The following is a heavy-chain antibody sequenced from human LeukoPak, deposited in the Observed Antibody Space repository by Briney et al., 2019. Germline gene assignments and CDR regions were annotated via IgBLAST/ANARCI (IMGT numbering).Heavy chain of an antibody. CDR3: AAMFGDSSDLDP. D-gene: IGHD3-10*02. J-gene: IGHJ5*02. Sequence: SETLSLTCTISGGSISLYYWNWIRQPAGKGLEWIGLLHPSGSTTYNPSLESRVTMSLDTSNNQFSLNLTSVTAADPAVYYCAAMFGDSSDLDPWGRGIRVTVSS. CDR1: GGSISLYY. V-gene: IGHV4-4*07. CDR2: LHPSGST.